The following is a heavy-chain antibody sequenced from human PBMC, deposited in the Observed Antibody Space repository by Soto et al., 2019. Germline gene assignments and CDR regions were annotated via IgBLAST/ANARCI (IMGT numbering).Heavy chain of an antibody. D-gene: IGHD5-12*01. CDR3: ARIRDGYTIDY. Sequence: QVTLKESGPVLVKPTETLTLTCTVSEFSLSIAGMGVSWIRQPPGKALEWLAHIFSNDEKSYSTSLKSRLTISRDPSKRQVVLTMTNMDPMDTATYYCARIRDGYTIDYWGQGTLVTVSS. CDR1: EFSLSIAGMG. V-gene: IGHV2-26*01. CDR2: IFSNDEK. J-gene: IGHJ4*02.